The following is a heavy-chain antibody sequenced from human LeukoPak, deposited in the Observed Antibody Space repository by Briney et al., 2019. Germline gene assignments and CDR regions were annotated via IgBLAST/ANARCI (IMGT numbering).Heavy chain of an antibody. CDR2: INHSGST. J-gene: IGHJ4*02. D-gene: IGHD6-19*01. CDR1: GGSFSGYY. CDR3: ARGRGSGSFGNY. Sequence: SETLSLTCAVYGGSFSGYYWSWIRQPPGKGLGWIGEINHSGSTNYNPSLKSRVTISVDTSKNQFSLKLSSVTAADTAVYYCARGRGSGSFGNYWGQGTLVTVSS. V-gene: IGHV4-34*01.